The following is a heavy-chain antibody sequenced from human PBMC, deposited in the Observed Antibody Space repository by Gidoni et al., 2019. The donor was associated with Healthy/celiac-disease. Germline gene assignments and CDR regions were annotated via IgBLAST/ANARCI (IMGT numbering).Heavy chain of an antibody. J-gene: IGHJ4*02. CDR3: ARASDYYDSSVQGAFDY. D-gene: IGHD3-22*01. CDR1: GFTSSTYS. CDR2: ISSMSSTI. Sequence: EVQLVESGGGLVQPGGSLRLSCAASGFTSSTYSMKWVRQAPGQGLEWVSYISSMSSTIYYADSVKGRFTIARDNAKNSLYLQMNSLRAEDTAVYYCARASDYYDSSVQGAFDYWGQGTLVTVSS. V-gene: IGHV3-48*01.